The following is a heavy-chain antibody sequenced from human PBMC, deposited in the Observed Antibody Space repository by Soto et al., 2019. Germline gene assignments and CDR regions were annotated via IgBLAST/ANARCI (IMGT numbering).Heavy chain of an antibody. D-gene: IGHD1-26*01. CDR2: IIPIFGTA. Sequence: SVKVSCKASGGTFISYAISWVRQAPGQGLEWMGGIIPIFGTANYAQKFQGRVTITADESTSTAYMELSSLRSEDTAVYYCARPGSYLGLDAFDIWGQGTMVTVSS. J-gene: IGHJ3*02. CDR3: ARPGSYLGLDAFDI. CDR1: GGTFISYA. V-gene: IGHV1-69*13.